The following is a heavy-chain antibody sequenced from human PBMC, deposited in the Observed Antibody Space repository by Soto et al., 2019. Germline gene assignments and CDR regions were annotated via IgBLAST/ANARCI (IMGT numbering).Heavy chain of an antibody. D-gene: IGHD6-19*01. CDR1: GFSLSTSGMR. CDR2: IDWDDDK. Sequence: SGTTLVNPTQTLTLTCTFSGFSLSTSGMRVSWIRQPPGKALEWLARIDWDDDKFYSTSLKTRLTISKDTSKNQVVLTMTNMDPVDTATYYCARIQAGQWLGFDYWGQGTPVTVSS. CDR3: ARIQAGQWLGFDY. V-gene: IGHV2-70*04. J-gene: IGHJ4*02.